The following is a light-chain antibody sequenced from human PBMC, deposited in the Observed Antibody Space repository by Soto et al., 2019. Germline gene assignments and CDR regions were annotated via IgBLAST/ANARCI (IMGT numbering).Light chain of an antibody. CDR2: EAS. J-gene: IGLJ3*02. V-gene: IGLV2-23*01. CDR1: SSDIGSYNL. Sequence: QSALTQPASVSGSPGQSITISCTGTSSDIGSYNLVSWYQQHPGKAPKLMIYEASKRPSGISNRFSGSKSGNTASLTISGLQAEEEADYYFCSCGGGSPVVFGGGTKVTVL. CDR3: CSCGGGSPVV.